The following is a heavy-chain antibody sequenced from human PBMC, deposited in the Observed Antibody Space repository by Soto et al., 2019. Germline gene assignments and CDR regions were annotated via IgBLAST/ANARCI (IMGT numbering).Heavy chain of an antibody. CDR2: IWYDGSIK. CDR3: ARDLAGDYGALDT. J-gene: IGHJ3*02. V-gene: IGHV3-33*08. Sequence: GGSLRLSCAASGFTFSSYAMSWVRRAPGKGLEWVAVIWYDGSIKDYADSVKGRFTISRDNSKNTLYLQMNSLRAEDTAVYYCARDLAGDYGALDTWGQGTMVTVSS. CDR1: GFTFSSYA. D-gene: IGHD3-10*01.